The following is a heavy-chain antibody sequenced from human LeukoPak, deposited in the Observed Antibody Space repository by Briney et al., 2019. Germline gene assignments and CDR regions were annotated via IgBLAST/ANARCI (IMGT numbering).Heavy chain of an antibody. Sequence: PGGSLRLSCAASGFTFSSYAMSWVRQAPGKGLEWVSAISGSGGSTYYADSVKGRFTISRDNSKNTLYLQMNSLRAEDTAVYYCAKMTHYDFWSGYYTGIRFDPWGQGTLVTVSS. D-gene: IGHD3-3*01. V-gene: IGHV3-23*01. CDR1: GFTFSSYA. CDR3: AKMTHYDFWSGYYTGIRFDP. J-gene: IGHJ5*02. CDR2: ISGSGGST.